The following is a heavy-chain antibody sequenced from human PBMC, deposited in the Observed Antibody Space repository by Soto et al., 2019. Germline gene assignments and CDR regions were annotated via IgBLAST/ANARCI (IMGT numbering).Heavy chain of an antibody. D-gene: IGHD3-3*01. CDR1: GFTLSSYG. V-gene: IGHV3-33*01. Sequence: PGGSLRLSCAASGFTLSSYGMHWVRQAPGKGLEWVAVIWYDGSNKYYADSVKGRFTISRDNSKNTLYLQMNSLRAEDTAVYHCARDLHRATIFGVVNYYYYYGMDVWGQGTTVTVSS. CDR3: ARDLHRATIFGVVNYYYYYGMDV. J-gene: IGHJ6*02. CDR2: IWYDGSNK.